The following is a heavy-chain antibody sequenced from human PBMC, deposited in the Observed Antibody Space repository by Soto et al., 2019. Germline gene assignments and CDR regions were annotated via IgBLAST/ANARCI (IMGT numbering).Heavy chain of an antibody. Sequence: GESLKISCKGSGYSFTSYWISWVRQMPGKGLEWMGRIDPSDSYTNYSPSFQGRVTISADKSISTAYLQWSSLKASDTAMYYCARHGYDFWSGYYPNWFDPWGQRTLVTVSS. CDR2: IDPSDSYT. CDR1: GYSFTSYW. J-gene: IGHJ5*02. CDR3: ARHGYDFWSGYYPNWFDP. V-gene: IGHV5-10-1*01. D-gene: IGHD3-3*01.